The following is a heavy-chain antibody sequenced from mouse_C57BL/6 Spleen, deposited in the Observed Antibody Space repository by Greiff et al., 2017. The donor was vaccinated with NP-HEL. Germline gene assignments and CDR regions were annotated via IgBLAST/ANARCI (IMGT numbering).Heavy chain of an antibody. J-gene: IGHJ3*01. D-gene: IGHD2-5*01. CDR3: ARDTYSNYEGFAY. V-gene: IGHV1-80*01. Sequence: VQLQQSGAELVKPGASVKISCKASGYAFSSYWMNWVKQRPGKGLEWIGQIYPGDGDTNYNGKFKGKATLTADKSSSTAYMQLSSLTSEDSAVYFCARDTYSNYEGFAYWGQGTLVTVSA. CDR2: IYPGDGDT. CDR1: GYAFSSYW.